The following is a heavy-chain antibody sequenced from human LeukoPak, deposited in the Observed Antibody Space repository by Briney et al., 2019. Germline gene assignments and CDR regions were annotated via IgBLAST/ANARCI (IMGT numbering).Heavy chain of an antibody. V-gene: IGHV6-1*01. D-gene: IGHD6-13*01. Sequence: SQTLSLTCAISGDSVSSNSAAWNWIRQSPSRGLEWLGRTYYRSKWYNDYAVSVKSRITINPDTSKNQFSLQLNSVTPDDTAVYYCARGGSSSWSTRKYSYYSLDVWGKGTTVTVSS. CDR2: TYYRSKWYN. J-gene: IGHJ6*03. CDR1: GDSVSSNSAA. CDR3: ARGGSSSWSTRKYSYYSLDV.